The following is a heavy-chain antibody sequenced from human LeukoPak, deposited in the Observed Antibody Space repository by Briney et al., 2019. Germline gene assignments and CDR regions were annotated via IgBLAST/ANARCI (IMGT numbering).Heavy chain of an antibody. CDR1: EFTFSSYG. CDR2: ISSDGSNK. D-gene: IGHD3-22*01. J-gene: IGHJ4*02. CDR3: ANENYYDSSAYLDY. Sequence: GGSLRLSCAASEFTFSSYGMHWVRQAPGKGLEWVAVISSDGSNKYYADSVKGRFTISRDNSKNTLYLQMNSLRAEDTAVYYCANENYYDSSAYLDYWGQGTLVTVPS. V-gene: IGHV3-30*18.